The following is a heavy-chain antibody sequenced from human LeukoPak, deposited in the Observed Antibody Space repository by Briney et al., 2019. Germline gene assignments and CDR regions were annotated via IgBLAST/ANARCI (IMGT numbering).Heavy chain of an antibody. J-gene: IGHJ6*03. D-gene: IGHD2-2*01. CDR3: ARFAQYQLRPPGYYFYMDV. V-gene: IGHV4-59*01. CDR2: IYYSGST. Sequence: SSETLSLTCTVSGDSISGYYWSWIRQPPGKGLEWIGYIYYSGSTNYNPSLKSRVTISVDASKNQFSLRLSSVTAADTAVYYCARFAQYQLRPPGYYFYMDVWGKGTTVTVSS. CDR1: GDSISGYY.